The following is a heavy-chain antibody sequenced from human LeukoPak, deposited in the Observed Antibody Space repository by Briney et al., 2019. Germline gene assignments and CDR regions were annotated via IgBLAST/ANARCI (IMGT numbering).Heavy chain of an antibody. D-gene: IGHD6-19*01. CDR1: GFTFSNSA. CDR2: ISYDGSNA. J-gene: IGHJ4*02. V-gene: IGHV3-30-3*01. CDR3: ARDRFSSGAAYFDY. Sequence: GGSLRLSCSASGFTFSNSAMHWVRQAPGKGLEWVAVISYDGSNAYCADSVKGRFTISRDNSKNTLYLQMNSLRAEDTAVYYCARDRFSSGAAYFDYWGQGTLVTVSS.